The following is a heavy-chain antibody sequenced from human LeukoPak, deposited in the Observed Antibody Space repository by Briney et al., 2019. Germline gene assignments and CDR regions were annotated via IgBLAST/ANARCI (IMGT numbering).Heavy chain of an antibody. CDR1: GGTFSSYA. Sequence: ASVKVSRKASGGTFSSYAISWVRQAPGQGLEWMGRIIPIFGTANYAQKFNGRVTINTDESTSTAYMELSSLRSEDTAVYYCAREGGYYYDSSGSPFDYSGQGTLVTVSS. CDR3: AREGGYYYDSSGSPFDY. D-gene: IGHD3-22*01. V-gene: IGHV1-69*05. CDR2: IIPIFGTA. J-gene: IGHJ4*02.